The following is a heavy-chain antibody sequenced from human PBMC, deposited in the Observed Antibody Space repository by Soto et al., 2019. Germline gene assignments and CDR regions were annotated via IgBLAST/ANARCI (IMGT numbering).Heavy chain of an antibody. CDR2: IYSGGGT. J-gene: IGHJ5*02. CDR1: GFTVSSND. D-gene: IGHD6-25*01. V-gene: IGHV3-53*04. CDR3: ARGRLWFAP. Sequence: VQLVESGGGLVQPGGSLRLSCAASGFTVSSNDMSWVRQAPGKGLEWVSLIYSGGGTYYADSVKGRFTISRHNSKNTLYLQINIRRTEDTAVYYGARGRLWFAPWGQGTLVTVSS.